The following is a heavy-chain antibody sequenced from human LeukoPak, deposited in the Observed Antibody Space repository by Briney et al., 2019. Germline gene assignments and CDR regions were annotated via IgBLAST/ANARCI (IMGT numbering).Heavy chain of an antibody. V-gene: IGHV3-21*01. D-gene: IGHD3-3*01. CDR1: GFTFSSYS. Sequence: GGSLRLSCAASGFTFSSYSINWVRQAPGKGLEWVSSISSSSSYIYYADSVKGRFTISRDNAKNSLYLQMNSLRAEDTAVYYCASSDFWSGYGNFDYWGQGTLVTVSS. J-gene: IGHJ4*02. CDR2: ISSSSSYI. CDR3: ASSDFWSGYGNFDY.